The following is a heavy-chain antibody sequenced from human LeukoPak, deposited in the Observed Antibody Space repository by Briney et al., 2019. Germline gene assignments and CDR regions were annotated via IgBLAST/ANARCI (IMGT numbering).Heavy chain of an antibody. CDR2: VFYSGTN. D-gene: IGHD1-26*01. CDR1: GGSISVYY. V-gene: IGHV4-59*08. Sequence: SGTLSLTCTVSGGSISVYYWSWIRQSPGKGLEWIAYVFYSGTNKYNPSLKSRVTLSVDTSKNQFSLKLNSVTAADTAIYYCARHDDWATGRYSFDYWGQGTLVTVSS. J-gene: IGHJ4*02. CDR3: ARHDDWATGRYSFDY.